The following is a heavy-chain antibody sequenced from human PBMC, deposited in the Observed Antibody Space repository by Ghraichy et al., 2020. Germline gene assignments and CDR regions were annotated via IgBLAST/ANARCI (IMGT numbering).Heavy chain of an antibody. CDR2: IWYDGSNK. Sequence: LSLTCAASGFTFSSYGMHWVRQAPGKGLEWVAVIWYDGSNKNYADSVKGRFTISRDNSKNTLFLQMNSLRAEDTVVYYCARGRLTTKYYGMDVWGQGTTVTVSS. D-gene: IGHD4-11*01. CDR3: ARGRLTTKYYGMDV. V-gene: IGHV3-33*01. CDR1: GFTFSSYG. J-gene: IGHJ6*02.